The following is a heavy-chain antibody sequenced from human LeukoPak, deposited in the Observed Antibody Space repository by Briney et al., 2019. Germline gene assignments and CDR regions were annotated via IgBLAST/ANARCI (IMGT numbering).Heavy chain of an antibody. J-gene: IGHJ6*02. Sequence: PSQTLSLTCTVSGGSISSGGYYWSWIRQHPGKGLEWIGYTYYSGSTYYNPSLKSRVTISVDTSKNQFSLKLSSVTAADTAVYYCARERWALYDRTLHYYYYGMDVWGQGTTVTVSS. D-gene: IGHD3-22*01. V-gene: IGHV4-31*03. CDR1: GGSISSGGYY. CDR3: ARERWALYDRTLHYYYYGMDV. CDR2: TYYSGST.